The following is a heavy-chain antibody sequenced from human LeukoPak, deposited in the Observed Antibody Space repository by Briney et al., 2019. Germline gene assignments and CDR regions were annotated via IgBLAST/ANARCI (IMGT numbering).Heavy chain of an antibody. J-gene: IGHJ3*02. CDR3: ARGRPTTYYYDIGGDFDI. D-gene: IGHD3-22*01. Sequence: SETLSLTCAVSGGSISSGGYYWSWIRQHPEKGLEWIGYIYYSGSTYYNPSLKSRVTISVDTSKNQFSLKLSSVTATDTAVYYCARGRPTTYYYDIGGDFDIWGQGTMVTVSS. CDR2: IYYSGST. CDR1: GGSISSGGYY. V-gene: IGHV4-31*11.